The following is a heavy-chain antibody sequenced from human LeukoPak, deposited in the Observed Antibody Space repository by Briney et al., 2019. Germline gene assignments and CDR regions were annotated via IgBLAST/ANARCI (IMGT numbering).Heavy chain of an antibody. CDR3: ARESPNYDFWSGYGAIDY. D-gene: IGHD3-3*01. J-gene: IGHJ4*02. Sequence: GGSLRLSCAASGFTFDDYGMAWVRPAPGKGLEWISAINYNGGSAAYADSVKGRFTISRDNAKNSLYLQMNSLRAEDTALYYCARESPNYDFWSGYGAIDYWGQGTLVTVSS. CDR2: INYNGGSA. V-gene: IGHV3-20*04. CDR1: GFTFDDYG.